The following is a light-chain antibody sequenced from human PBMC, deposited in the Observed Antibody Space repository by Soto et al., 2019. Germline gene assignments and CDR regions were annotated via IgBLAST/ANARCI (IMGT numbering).Light chain of an antibody. CDR3: QQSNTLVT. V-gene: IGKV1D-12*01. J-gene: IGKJ4*02. CDR1: QDVSFW. Sequence: DIQMTQSPSSVSASVGDRVTITCRASQDVSFWLAWYQQKPGQSPKLLVYTATTLQSGVPSRFSGSGSGTHFTITINGLQPEDFATYYCQQSNTLVTFGGGTRVEI. CDR2: TAT.